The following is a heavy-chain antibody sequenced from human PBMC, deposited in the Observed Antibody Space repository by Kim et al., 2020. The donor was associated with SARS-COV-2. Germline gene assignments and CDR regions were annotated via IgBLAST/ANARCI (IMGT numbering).Heavy chain of an antibody. V-gene: IGHV4-59*01. CDR3: ARDGRGYDPWYYYGRDD. J-gene: IGHJ6*01. CDR1: GGSISSYY. CDR2: IYYSGST. Sequence: SETLSLTCTVSGGSISSYYWSWIRQPPGKGLEWIGYIYYSGSTNYNPSLKSRVTISVDTSKNQFSLKLSSVTAADTAVYYCARDGRGYDPWYYYGRDDWG. D-gene: IGHD3-3*01.